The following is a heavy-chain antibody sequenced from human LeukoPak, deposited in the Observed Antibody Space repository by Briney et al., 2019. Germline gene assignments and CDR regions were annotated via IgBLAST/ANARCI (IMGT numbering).Heavy chain of an antibody. D-gene: IGHD2-2*01. CDR3: AKDLGSTSCYYFDY. J-gene: IGHJ4*02. V-gene: IGHV3-23*01. CDR2: ISGSGGST. Sequence: PGGSLRPSCAASGFTFSSYAMSWVRQAPGKGLEWVSAISGSGGSTYYADSVKGRFTISRDNSKNTLYLQMNSLRAEDTAVYYCAKDLGSTSCYYFDYWGQGTLVTVSS. CDR1: GFTFSSYA.